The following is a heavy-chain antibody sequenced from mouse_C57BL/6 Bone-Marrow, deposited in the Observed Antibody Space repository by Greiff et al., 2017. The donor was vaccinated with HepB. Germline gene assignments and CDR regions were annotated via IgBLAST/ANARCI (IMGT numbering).Heavy chain of an antibody. Sequence: VQLVESGPGLVQPSQSLSITCTVSGFSLTSYGVHWVRQSPGKGLEWLGVIWSGGSTDYNAAFISRLSISKDNSKSQVFFKMNSLQADDTAIYYCARNRGYYYGSSFWYFDVWGTGTTVTVSS. CDR3: ARNRGYYYGSSFWYFDV. CDR2: IWSGGST. CDR1: GFSLTSYG. J-gene: IGHJ1*03. V-gene: IGHV2-2*01. D-gene: IGHD1-1*01.